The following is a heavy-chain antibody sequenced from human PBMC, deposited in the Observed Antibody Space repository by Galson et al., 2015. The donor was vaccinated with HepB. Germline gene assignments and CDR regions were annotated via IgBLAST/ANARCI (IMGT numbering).Heavy chain of an antibody. D-gene: IGHD5-24*01. Sequence: SLRLSCAASGFTFSSYGMHWVRQAPGKGLEWVAVIWYDGSNKYYADSVKGRFTISRDNSKNPLYLQMNSLRAEDTAVYYCARARGGGYNYFDYWGQGTLVTVSS. CDR2: IWYDGSNK. CDR3: ARARGGGYNYFDY. J-gene: IGHJ4*02. V-gene: IGHV3-33*08. CDR1: GFTFSSYG.